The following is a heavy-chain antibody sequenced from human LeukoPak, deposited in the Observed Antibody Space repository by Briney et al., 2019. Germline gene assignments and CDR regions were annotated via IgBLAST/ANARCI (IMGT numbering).Heavy chain of an antibody. CDR1: GFTVSSNY. CDR2: IYSGGST. Sequence: PGGSLRLSCAASGFTVSSNYMSWVRQAPGKGLEWVSVIYSGGSTYYADAAKGRFTISRDNSKNTLYLQMNSLRAEDTAVYYCARGPYLSEFDYWGRGTLVTVSS. D-gene: IGHD1-14*01. V-gene: IGHV3-53*01. J-gene: IGHJ4*02. CDR3: ARGPYLSEFDY.